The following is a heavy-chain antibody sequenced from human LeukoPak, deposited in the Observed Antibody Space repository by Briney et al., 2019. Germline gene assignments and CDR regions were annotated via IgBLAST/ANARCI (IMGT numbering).Heavy chain of an antibody. Sequence: SETLSLTCTVSGGSISTTNYYWGWIRQPPGKGLEWIGEINHSGSTNYNPSLKSRVTISVDTSKNQFSLKLSSVIAADTAVYYCARNPVDTAMVTGAFDIWGQGAMVTVSS. CDR1: GGSISTTNYY. CDR2: INHSGST. V-gene: IGHV4-39*07. D-gene: IGHD5-18*01. J-gene: IGHJ3*02. CDR3: ARNPVDTAMVTGAFDI.